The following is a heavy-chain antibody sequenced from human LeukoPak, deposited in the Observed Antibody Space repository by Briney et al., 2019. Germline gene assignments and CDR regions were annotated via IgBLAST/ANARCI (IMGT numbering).Heavy chain of an antibody. D-gene: IGHD6-13*01. CDR2: ISGSGGST. CDR1: GFTFSSYA. CDR3: AKAILYSSSWYPTFDY. Sequence: PGGSLRLSCAASGFTFSSYAMSWVRQAPGKGLEWVSAISGSGGSTYYADSVKGRFTISRDNSKNTLYLQMNSLRAEDTAVYYCAKAILYSSSWYPTFDYWGQGTLVTVSS. J-gene: IGHJ4*02. V-gene: IGHV3-23*01.